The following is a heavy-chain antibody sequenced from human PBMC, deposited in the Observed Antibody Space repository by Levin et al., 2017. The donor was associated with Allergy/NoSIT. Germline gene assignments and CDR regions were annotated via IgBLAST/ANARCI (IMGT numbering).Heavy chain of an antibody. CDR2: ISSNGGST. J-gene: IGHJ4*02. V-gene: IGHV3-64D*06. CDR3: VKANSKQWLPPQGFDY. D-gene: IGHD6-19*01. CDR1: GFTFSSYA. Sequence: GESLKISCSASGFTFSSYAMHWVRQAPGKGLEYVSAISSNGGSTYYADSVKGRFTISRDNSKNTLYLQMSSLRAEDTAVYYCVKANSKQWLPPQGFDYWGQGTLVTVSS.